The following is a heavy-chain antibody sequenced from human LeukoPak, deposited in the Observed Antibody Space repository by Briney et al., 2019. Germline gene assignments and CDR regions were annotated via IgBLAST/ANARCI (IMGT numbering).Heavy chain of an antibody. V-gene: IGHV4-30-2*01. D-gene: IGHD3-22*01. J-gene: IGHJ4*02. CDR3: ARGDTMTSFDY. CDR2: IYHSGST. CDR1: GGSISSGGYS. Sequence: SETLSLTCAVSGGSISSGGYSWSWIRQPPGKGLEWIGYIYHSGSTYYNPSLKSRVTISVDRSKNQFSLKLSSVTAADTAVYYCARGDTMTSFDYWGQGTLVTVSS.